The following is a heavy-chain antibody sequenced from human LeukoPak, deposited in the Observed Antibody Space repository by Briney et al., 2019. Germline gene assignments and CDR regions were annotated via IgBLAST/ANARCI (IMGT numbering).Heavy chain of an antibody. D-gene: IGHD3-3*01. J-gene: IGHJ5*02. CDR2: IYTSGST. CDR3: ARDGGFWSQYNWFDP. CDR1: GGSISSGSYY. Sequence: RSSETLSLTCTVSGGSISSGSYYWSWIRQPAGKGLEWIGRIYTSGSTNYNPSLKSRVTISVDTSKNQFSLKLSSVTAADTAVYYCARDGGFWSQYNWFDPWGQGTLVTVSS. V-gene: IGHV4-61*02.